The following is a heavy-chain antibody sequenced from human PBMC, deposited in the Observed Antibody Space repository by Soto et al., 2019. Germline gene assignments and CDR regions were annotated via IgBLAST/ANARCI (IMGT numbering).Heavy chain of an antibody. V-gene: IGHV3-23*01. Sequence: EVQLLESGGGLVQPGGSLRLSCTASGFTFSGYAMSWVRQSPGKELEWVAAITGDGHRTYYADSVEGRFTISRDNSKKTLFLQMNSLLTDATAISNCASRDYYDSGTFSSLFESWGQGVLVTVSS. CDR2: ITGDGHRT. J-gene: IGHJ1*01. CDR3: ASRDYYDSGTFSSLFES. CDR1: GFTFSGYA. D-gene: IGHD3-22*01.